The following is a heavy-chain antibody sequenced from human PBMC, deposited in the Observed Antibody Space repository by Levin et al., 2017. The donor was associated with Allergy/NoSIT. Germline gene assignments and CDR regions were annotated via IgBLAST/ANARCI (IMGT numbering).Heavy chain of an antibody. CDR1: GFTFSSYA. CDR2: ISYDGSNK. Sequence: GGSLRLSCAASGFTFSSYAMHWVRQAPGKGLEWVAVISYDGSNKYYADSVKGRFTISRDNSKNTLYLQMNSLRAEDTAVYYCARDLDVWFGELIGYYYYGMDVWGQGTTVTVSS. V-gene: IGHV3-30-3*01. J-gene: IGHJ6*02. D-gene: IGHD3-10*01. CDR3: ARDLDVWFGELIGYYYYGMDV.